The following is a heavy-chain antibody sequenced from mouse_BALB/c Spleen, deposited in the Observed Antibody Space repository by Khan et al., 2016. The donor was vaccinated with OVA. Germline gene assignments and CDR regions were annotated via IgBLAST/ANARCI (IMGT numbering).Heavy chain of an antibody. D-gene: IGHD2-3*01. CDR3: TRGGYSPEFAY. J-gene: IGHJ3*01. Sequence: VQLKQSGAELVRPGALVKMSCKGSGYNIKDYWIHWVKQRPEQGLEWIGWIDPETENTIYDPKFQGKARITADTSSSTAYMQLSSLTSEDSAVYYCTRGGYSPEFAYWGQGTIITVSA. V-gene: IGHV14-1*02. CDR2: IDPETENT. CDR1: GYNIKDYW.